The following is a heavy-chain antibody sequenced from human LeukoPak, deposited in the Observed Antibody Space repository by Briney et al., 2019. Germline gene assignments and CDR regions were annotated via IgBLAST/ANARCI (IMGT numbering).Heavy chain of an antibody. D-gene: IGHD6-19*01. V-gene: IGHV3-23*01. Sequence: GGSLRLSCAASGFTFSSYAMSWVRQAPGKGLEWVSAISGSGGSTYYADSVKGRFTISRDNSKNTLYLQMNSLRAEDTAVYYCAKFQLGLKDSSGSDAFDIWGQGTMVTVPS. CDR1: GFTFSSYA. CDR3: AKFQLGLKDSSGSDAFDI. J-gene: IGHJ3*02. CDR2: ISGSGGST.